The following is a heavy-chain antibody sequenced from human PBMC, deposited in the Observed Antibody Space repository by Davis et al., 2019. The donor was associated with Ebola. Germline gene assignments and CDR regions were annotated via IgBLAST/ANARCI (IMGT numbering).Heavy chain of an antibody. V-gene: IGHV4-61*09. Sequence: PSETLSLTCTVSGGSISSGSYYWSWIRQPAGKGLEWIGHIYTSGSTNYNPSLKSRVTISVDTSKNQFSLKLSSVTAADTAVYYCAREYSGSYFHWGQGTLVTVSS. J-gene: IGHJ4*02. CDR3: AREYSGSYFH. CDR2: IYTSGST. D-gene: IGHD1-26*01. CDR1: GGSISSGSYY.